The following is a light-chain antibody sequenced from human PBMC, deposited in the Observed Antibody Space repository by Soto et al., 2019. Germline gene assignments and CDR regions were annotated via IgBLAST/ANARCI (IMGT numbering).Light chain of an antibody. Sequence: EIVLTQSPGTLSLSPGERATLSCRASQSVSSSFLAWYQQKPGQPPRLLIYGASSRATGIPDRFSGSGSGTDFTLTISGLEPEDFAVYYCQQYDSSPWTFGQGTRVEIK. J-gene: IGKJ1*01. V-gene: IGKV3-20*01. CDR3: QQYDSSPWT. CDR2: GAS. CDR1: QSVSSSF.